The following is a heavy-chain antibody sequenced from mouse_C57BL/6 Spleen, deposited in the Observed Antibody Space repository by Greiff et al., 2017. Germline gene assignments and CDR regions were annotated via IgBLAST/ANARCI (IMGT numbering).Heavy chain of an antibody. Sequence: EVQLQQSGPELVKPGASVKISCKASGYSFTDYNMNWVKQSTGKSLEWIGVINPNYGTTSYNQKFKGKATLTADQSSSTAYMQLNSLTSEDSAVYYCAPYYDYGERYFDVWGTGTTVTVSS. CDR1: GYSFTDYN. V-gene: IGHV1-39*01. CDR2: INPNYGTT. CDR3: APYYDYGERYFDV. J-gene: IGHJ1*03. D-gene: IGHD2-4*01.